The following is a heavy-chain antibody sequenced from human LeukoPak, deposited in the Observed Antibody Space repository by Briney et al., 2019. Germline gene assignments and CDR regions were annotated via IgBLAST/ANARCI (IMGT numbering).Heavy chain of an antibody. D-gene: IGHD2-15*01. CDR1: GFTFNSYT. J-gene: IGHJ3*02. CDR2: ISSSSGYI. CDR3: ARDGFCSGGNCYSRAFDI. V-gene: IGHV3-21*01. Sequence: GSLRLSCAASGFTFNSYTMIWVRQAPGKGLEWVSSISSSSGYIDYADSVRGRFTVSRDNAEDSLSLQMNSLRAEDTAIYYCARDGFCSGGNCYSRAFDIWGQGTMVTVAS.